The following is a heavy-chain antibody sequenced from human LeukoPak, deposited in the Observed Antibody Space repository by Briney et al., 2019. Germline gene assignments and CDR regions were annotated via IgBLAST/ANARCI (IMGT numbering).Heavy chain of an antibody. CDR3: ARLSQIVVDAFDI. CDR2: IYYSGST. Sequence: SETLSLTCTVSGGSISSYYWGWIRQPPGKGLEWIGSIYYSGSTYYNPSLKSRVTISVDTSKNQFSLKLSSVTAADTAVYYCARLSQIVVDAFDIWGQGTMVTVSS. J-gene: IGHJ3*02. D-gene: IGHD3-22*01. CDR1: GGSISSYY. V-gene: IGHV4-39*01.